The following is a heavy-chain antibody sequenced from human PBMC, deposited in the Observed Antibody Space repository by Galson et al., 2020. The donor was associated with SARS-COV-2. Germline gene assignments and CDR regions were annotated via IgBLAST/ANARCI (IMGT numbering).Heavy chain of an antibody. CDR3: AKDITYYYGSGSYLDY. V-gene: IGHV3-9*01. Sequence: GGSLRLSCAPSGFTFDDYAMHWVRQAPGKGLEWVSGISWNSGSIGYADSVKGRFTISRDNAKNSLYLQMNSLRAEDTALYYCAKDITYYYGSGSYLDYWGQGTLVTVSS. CDR1: GFTFDDYA. D-gene: IGHD3-10*01. J-gene: IGHJ4*02. CDR2: ISWNSGSI.